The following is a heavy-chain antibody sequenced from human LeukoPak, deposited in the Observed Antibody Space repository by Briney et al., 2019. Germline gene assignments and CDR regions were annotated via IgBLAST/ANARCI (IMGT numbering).Heavy chain of an antibody. Sequence: SVRVSCKASGGTFSSSAISWVPLAPGQGLEWMGRIIPILNIANYAQKFQGRVTIVADESTRTAYMELSSLRSEDTAVYYCPRDNPPFCNGGTCYSYWGQGTLVTVSS. J-gene: IGHJ4*02. CDR3: PRDNPPFCNGGTCYSY. CDR2: IIPILNIA. CDR1: GGTFSSSA. D-gene: IGHD2-15*01. V-gene: IGHV1-69*04.